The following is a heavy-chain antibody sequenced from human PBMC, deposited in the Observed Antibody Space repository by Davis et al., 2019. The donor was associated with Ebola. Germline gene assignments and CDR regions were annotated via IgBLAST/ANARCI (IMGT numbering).Heavy chain of an antibody. D-gene: IGHD3-3*01. CDR1: GGSFSGYY. J-gene: IGHJ6*02. Sequence: SETLSLTCAVYGGSFSGYYWSWIRQPPGKGLEWIGSIYYSGSTYYNPSLKSRVTISVDTSKNQFSLKLSSVTAADTAVYYCARDLGYDFWSGLRLYGMDVWGQGTTVTVSS. CDR2: IYYSGST. CDR3: ARDLGYDFWSGLRLYGMDV. V-gene: IGHV4-34*01.